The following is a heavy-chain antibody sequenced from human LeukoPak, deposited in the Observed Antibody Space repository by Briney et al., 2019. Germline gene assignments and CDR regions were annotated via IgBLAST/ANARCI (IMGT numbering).Heavy chain of an antibody. J-gene: IGHJ6*03. CDR1: GGSFSGYY. CDR3: AGGRNDLTRRRNYYYMDV. D-gene: IGHD1/OR15-1a*01. Sequence: PSETLSLTCAVYGGSFSGYYWSWIRQPPGKGLEWIGEINHSGSTNYNPSLKSRVTISVDTSKNQFSLKLSSVTAADTAVYYCAGGRNDLTRRRNYYYMDVWGKGTTVTVSS. V-gene: IGHV4-34*01. CDR2: INHSGST.